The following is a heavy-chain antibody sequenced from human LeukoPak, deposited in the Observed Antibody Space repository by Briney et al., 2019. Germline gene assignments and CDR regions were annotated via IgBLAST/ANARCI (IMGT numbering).Heavy chain of an antibody. J-gene: IGHJ5*02. CDR2: ISGDGGRT. CDR1: GFTFSSYA. CDR3: AQVSA. Sequence: PGGSLRLSCAASGFTFSSYAMNWVRQAPGKGLEWVSAISGDGGRTYYADPVNGRFTISRDNSKNTLYLQMNSLKAEDTAVYYCAQVSALGQGTLVTVCS. V-gene: IGHV3-23*01.